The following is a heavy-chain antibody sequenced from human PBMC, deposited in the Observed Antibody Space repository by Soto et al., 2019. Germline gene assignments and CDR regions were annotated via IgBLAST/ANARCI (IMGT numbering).Heavy chain of an antibody. Sequence: SETLSLTCTVSGGSISSYYWSWIRQPPGKGLEWIGYIYYSGSTYYNPSLKSRVTISVDTSKNQFSLKLSSVTAADTAVYYCARFLVVLDAFDIWGQGTMVTVSS. D-gene: IGHD2-15*01. CDR3: ARFLVVLDAFDI. J-gene: IGHJ3*02. V-gene: IGHV4-59*04. CDR2: IYYSGST. CDR1: GGSISSYY.